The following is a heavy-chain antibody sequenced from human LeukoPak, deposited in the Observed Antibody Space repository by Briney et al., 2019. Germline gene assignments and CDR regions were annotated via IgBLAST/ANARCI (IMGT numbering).Heavy chain of an antibody. CDR3: AREQVAASDYYYYGMDV. J-gene: IGHJ6*02. Sequence: SETLSLTCTVSGGSISSGDYYWSWIRQPPGKGLEWIGYIYYSGSTYYNPSLKSRVTISVDTSKNQFSLKLSSVTAADTAVYYCAREQVAASDYYYYGMDVWDQGTTVTVSS. CDR1: GGSISSGDYY. D-gene: IGHD2-15*01. V-gene: IGHV4-30-4*01. CDR2: IYYSGST.